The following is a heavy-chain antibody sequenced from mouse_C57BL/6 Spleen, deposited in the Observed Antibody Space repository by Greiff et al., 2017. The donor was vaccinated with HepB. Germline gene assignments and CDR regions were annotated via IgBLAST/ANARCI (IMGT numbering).Heavy chain of an antibody. Sequence: VQLQESGAELVRPGTSVKMSCKASGYTFTNYWIGWAKQRPGHGLEWIGDIYPGGGYTNYNKKFKGKATLTADKSSSTAYMQFSSLTSEDSAIYYCARIITTVVEGYYAMDYWGQGTSVTVSS. CDR2: IYPGGGYT. CDR3: ARIITTVVEGYYAMDY. D-gene: IGHD1-1*01. V-gene: IGHV1-63*01. CDR1: GYTFTNYW. J-gene: IGHJ4*01.